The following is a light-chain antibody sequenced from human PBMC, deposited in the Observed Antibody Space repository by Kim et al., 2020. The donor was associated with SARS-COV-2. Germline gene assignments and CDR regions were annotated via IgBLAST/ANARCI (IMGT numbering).Light chain of an antibody. CDR1: SASVSTTSS. CDR3: VLYMGSGIWV. Sequence: TVTPPCALSSASVSTTSSPSWYPQTPGQAPRTLIYSTNTRSSGVPDRFSGSILGNKAALTITGAQADDESDYYCVLYMGSGIWVFGGGTQLTVL. V-gene: IGLV8-61*01. CDR2: STN. J-gene: IGLJ3*02.